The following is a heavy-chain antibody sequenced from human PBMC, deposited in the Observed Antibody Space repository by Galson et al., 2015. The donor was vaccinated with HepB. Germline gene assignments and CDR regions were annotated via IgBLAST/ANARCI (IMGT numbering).Heavy chain of an antibody. CDR1: GFTFSSYA. CDR3: AKGRFGATLGY. J-gene: IGHJ4*02. D-gene: IGHD1-26*01. Sequence: SLRLSCAASGFTFSSYAMSWVRQAPGKGLEWVSAISGSGGSTYYADSVKSRFTISRDNSKNTLYLQMNSLRAEDTAVYYCAKGRFGATLGYWGQGTLVTVSS. V-gene: IGHV3-23*01. CDR2: ISGSGGST.